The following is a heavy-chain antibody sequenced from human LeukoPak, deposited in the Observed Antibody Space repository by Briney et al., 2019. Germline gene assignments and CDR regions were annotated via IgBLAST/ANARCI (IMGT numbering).Heavy chain of an antibody. Sequence: SETLSLTCTVSGASIGSVLYYWAWVRQPPGKGLEWIGNLFYNGTTFYNPSLKSRVTMSVDTSKNQFSLRVISVTAADTAVYFCAREGRGYDRYDWGQGTLVTVAS. CDR2: LFYNGTT. D-gene: IGHD3-22*01. V-gene: IGHV4-39*07. CDR1: GASIGSVLYY. J-gene: IGHJ4*02. CDR3: AREGRGYDRYD.